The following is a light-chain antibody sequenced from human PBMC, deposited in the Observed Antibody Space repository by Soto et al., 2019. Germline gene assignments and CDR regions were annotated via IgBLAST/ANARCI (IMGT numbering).Light chain of an antibody. J-gene: IGLJ1*01. CDR1: SSNIGSNT. CDR3: AAWDDRLNGFV. V-gene: IGLV1-44*01. Sequence: QSALTQPPSASGTPGQRVTISCSGSSSNIGSNTVNWYQHFPGTAPKLLIYRDNQWPSGVPDRFSASKSGTSASLAISGLQSEDEAAYYCAAWDDRLNGFVFGTGTKLTVL. CDR2: RDN.